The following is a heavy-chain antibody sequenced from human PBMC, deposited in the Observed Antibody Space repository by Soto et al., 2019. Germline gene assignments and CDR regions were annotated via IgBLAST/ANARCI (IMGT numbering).Heavy chain of an antibody. V-gene: IGHV3-48*02. CDR1: GFTFSSYS. Sequence: EVQLVESGGGLVQPGGSLRLSCAASGFTFSSYSMNWVRQAPGKGLGWVSYISSSSSTIYYAGSVKGRFTISRDNAKNSLYLQMNSLRDEDTAVYYCARENYGDYLNWFDPWGQGTLVTVSS. D-gene: IGHD4-17*01. CDR3: ARENYGDYLNWFDP. J-gene: IGHJ5*02. CDR2: ISSSSSTI.